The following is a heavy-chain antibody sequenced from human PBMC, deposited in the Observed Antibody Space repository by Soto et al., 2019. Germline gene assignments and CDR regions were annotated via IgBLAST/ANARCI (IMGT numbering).Heavy chain of an antibody. CDR3: AKDKAVAGTYYYYGMDV. D-gene: IGHD6-19*01. CDR1: GFTFDDYA. J-gene: IGHJ6*02. Sequence: EVQLVESGGGLVQPGRSLRLSCAASGFTFDDYAMHWVRQAPGKGLEWVSGISWNSGSIGYADSVKGRFTISRDNAKNSLYLQMNSLRAEDTALYYCAKDKAVAGTYYYYGMDVWGQGTTVTVSS. CDR2: ISWNSGSI. V-gene: IGHV3-9*01.